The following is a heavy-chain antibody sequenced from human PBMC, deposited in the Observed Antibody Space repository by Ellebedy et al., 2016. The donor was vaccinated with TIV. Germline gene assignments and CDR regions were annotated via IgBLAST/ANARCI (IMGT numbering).Heavy chain of an antibody. V-gene: IGHV1-8*01. CDR1: GYTFTTYD. CDR3: ARWDSGFLSGVYYNYGMDV. CDR2: MNPNSGKT. J-gene: IGHJ6*02. D-gene: IGHD5-12*01. Sequence: ASVKVSCXASGYTFTTYDIHWVRQATGQGLEWMGWMNPNSGKTGYAQKFQGRVTMTRDTSTNTVYMELSSLRSEDTAVYYCARWDSGFLSGVYYNYGMDVWGQGTTVTVSS.